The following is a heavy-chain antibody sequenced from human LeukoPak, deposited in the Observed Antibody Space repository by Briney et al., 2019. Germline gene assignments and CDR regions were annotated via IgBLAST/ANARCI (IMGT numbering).Heavy chain of an antibody. Sequence: GGSLRLSCAASGFTFSSYSMNWVRQAPGKGLEWVSSISSSSSYIYYADSVKGRFTISRDNAKNSLYLQMNSLRAEDTAVYYCARGDAGYYMDVWGKGTTVTVSS. J-gene: IGHJ6*03. CDR3: ARGDAGYYMDV. V-gene: IGHV3-21*01. CDR1: GFTFSSYS. CDR2: ISSSSSYI. D-gene: IGHD5-24*01.